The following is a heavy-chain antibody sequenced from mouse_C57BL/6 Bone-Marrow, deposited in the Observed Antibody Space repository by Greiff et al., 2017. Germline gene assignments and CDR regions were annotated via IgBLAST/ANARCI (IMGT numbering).Heavy chain of an antibody. Sequence: VQLQESGAELMKPGASVKLSCKATGYTFTGYWIEWVKQRPGHGLEWIGEILPGSGSTNYNEKFKGKATLTADTSSNTAYMQLSSLTTEDSALYYCARHVDSSGSYYYAMDYWGQGTSVTVSS. J-gene: IGHJ4*01. CDR3: ARHVDSSGSYYYAMDY. D-gene: IGHD3-2*02. CDR2: ILPGSGST. CDR1: GYTFTGYW. V-gene: IGHV1-9*01.